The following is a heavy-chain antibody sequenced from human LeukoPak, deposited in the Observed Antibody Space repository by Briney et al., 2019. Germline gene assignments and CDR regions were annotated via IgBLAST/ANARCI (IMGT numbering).Heavy chain of an antibody. D-gene: IGHD1-26*01. CDR2: ISGSGAST. CDR1: GFTFSNCA. Sequence: GGSLRLSCAASGFTFSNCAMTWVRQAPGKGLEWVASISGSGASTYYADSVRGRFTISRDNSKNTVNLQMNSLRAEDTAVYFCAKDQSRVGGSDSFDDWGQGTLVIVSS. J-gene: IGHJ4*02. CDR3: AKDQSRVGGSDSFDD. V-gene: IGHV3-23*01.